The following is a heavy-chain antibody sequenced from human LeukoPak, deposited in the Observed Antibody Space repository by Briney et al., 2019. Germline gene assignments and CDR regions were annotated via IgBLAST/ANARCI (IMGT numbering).Heavy chain of an antibody. J-gene: IGHJ4*02. CDR2: IYHSGST. Sequence: SQTLSLTCTVSGGSISSGNYYWTWIRQLPGKGLEWIGYIYHSGSTYYDPSLKSRLTMSVDTSNNHISLNLSSVTAADTAVYYCTRGSLLYYFDFWGRGALVTVSS. D-gene: IGHD1-26*01. CDR3: TRGSLLYYFDF. CDR1: GGSISSGNYY. V-gene: IGHV4-31*03.